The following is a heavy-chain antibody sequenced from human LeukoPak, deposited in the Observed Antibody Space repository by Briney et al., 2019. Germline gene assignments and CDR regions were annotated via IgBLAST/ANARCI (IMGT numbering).Heavy chain of an antibody. J-gene: IGHJ6*02. CDR1: GFDLEDYA. CDR3: AKARLMAAPFYYYGMDV. V-gene: IGHV3-9*01. Sequence: GGSLRLSCAASGFDLEDYAIHWVRRVPGKGLEWVSGISWNSGAKAYADSVRGRFTISRDNAKNSLYLQMNSLRGEDTALYYCAKARLMAAPFYYYGMDVWGPGTTVTVSS. CDR2: ISWNSGAK. D-gene: IGHD5-24*01.